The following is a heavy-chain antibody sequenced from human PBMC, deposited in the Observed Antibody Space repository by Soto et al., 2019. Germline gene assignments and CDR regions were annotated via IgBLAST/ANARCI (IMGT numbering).Heavy chain of an antibody. CDR1: GFTFSSYW. J-gene: IGHJ3*02. Sequence: EVQLVESGGGLVQPGGSLRLSCAASGFTFSSYWMSWVRQAPGKGLEWVANIKQDGSEKYYVDSVKGRFTISRDNAKNSLYLQMNSLRAEDTAVYYCARLGLDFWSGYYTAFDIWGQGTMVTVSS. CDR2: IKQDGSEK. V-gene: IGHV3-7*03. D-gene: IGHD3-3*01. CDR3: ARLGLDFWSGYYTAFDI.